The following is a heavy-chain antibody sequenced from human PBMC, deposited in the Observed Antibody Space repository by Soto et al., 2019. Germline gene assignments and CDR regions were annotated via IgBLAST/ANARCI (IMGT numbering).Heavy chain of an antibody. CDR2: IWYDGSNK. J-gene: IGHJ6*02. D-gene: IGHD3-10*02. V-gene: IGHV3-33*01. Sequence: QVQLVESGGGVAQPGRSLRLSCAASGFTFRSYGMHWVRQAPGKGLEWVGVIWYDGSNKDYADSVKGRFTVSRDNSKNTMYLQMNSLRAEDTAVYYCARDVRNSWDSVYYYGTDVWGQGTTVTVCS. CDR3: ARDVRNSWDSVYYYGTDV. CDR1: GFTFRSYG.